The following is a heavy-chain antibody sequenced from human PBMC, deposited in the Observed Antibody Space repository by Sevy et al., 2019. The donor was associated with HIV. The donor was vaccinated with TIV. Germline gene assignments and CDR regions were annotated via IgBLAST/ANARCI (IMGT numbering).Heavy chain of an antibody. CDR2: ISYDGSNK. CDR1: GFTFSSYA. J-gene: IGHJ4*02. V-gene: IGHV3-30-3*01. Sequence: GGSLRLSCAASGFTFSSYAVHWVRQAPGKGLEWVAVISYDGSNKYYADSVKGRFTISRDNSKNTLYLQMNSLRAEDTAVYYCARDRGDGDKDFDYWGQGTLVTVSS. D-gene: IGHD3-10*01. CDR3: ARDRGDGDKDFDY.